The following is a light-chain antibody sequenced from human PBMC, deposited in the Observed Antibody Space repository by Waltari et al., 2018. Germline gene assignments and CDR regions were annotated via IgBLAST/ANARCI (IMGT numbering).Light chain of an antibody. V-gene: IGKV1-NL1*01. CDR3: QQYYSPPRA. Sequence: IQMTQSPSSLSASVGDRVTVTCRASQDIMHSLAWYQHKPGRAPKRLLYAASTLQIGVPSRFSGSGSGTDYTLTISSLQPEDFAIYYCQQYYSPPRAFGQGTNVEIK. J-gene: IGKJ1*01. CDR1: QDIMHS. CDR2: AAS.